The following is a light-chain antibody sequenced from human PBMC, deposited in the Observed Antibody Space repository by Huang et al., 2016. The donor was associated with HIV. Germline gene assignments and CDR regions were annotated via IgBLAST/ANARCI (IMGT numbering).Light chain of an antibody. V-gene: IGKV1-39*01. CDR1: QTITTY. Sequence: DIQMTQSPSSLSASVGDIVTITCRASQTITTYLNWYQQKPGEAPKLLIYGASTVQSGVPSRISGRGSETEFTLTISSLQAEDLATYACHLTYGTLPTFGQGTRLETK. J-gene: IGKJ5*01. CDR2: GAS. CDR3: HLTYGTLPT.